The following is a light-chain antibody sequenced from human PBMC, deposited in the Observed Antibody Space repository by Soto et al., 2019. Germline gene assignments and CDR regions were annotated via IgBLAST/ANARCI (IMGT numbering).Light chain of an antibody. V-gene: IGKV3-15*01. J-gene: IGKJ3*01. CDR2: AAS. CDR1: QTVGTN. CDR3: QQYNKWPLFT. Sequence: EVVLTQSPATLSVSPWERATLSCRASQTVGTNLAWYQQRPGQAPRLLIYAASTRATGIPARFSGSGSGSEFTLTISSLQSDDFAVYYCQQYNKWPLFTFGPGTRVDNK.